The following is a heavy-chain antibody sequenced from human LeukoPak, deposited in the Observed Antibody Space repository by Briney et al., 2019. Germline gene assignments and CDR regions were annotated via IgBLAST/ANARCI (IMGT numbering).Heavy chain of an antibody. Sequence: GGSLRLSCAASGFTFSSYEMNWVRQAPGKGLEWVSYISSSGSTIYCADSVKGRFTISRDNAKNSLYLQVNSLRAEDTAVYYCAREVFGELLGMDYWGQGTLVTVSS. D-gene: IGHD1-26*01. CDR1: GFTFSSYE. CDR3: AREVFGELLGMDY. CDR2: ISSSGSTI. J-gene: IGHJ4*02. V-gene: IGHV3-48*03.